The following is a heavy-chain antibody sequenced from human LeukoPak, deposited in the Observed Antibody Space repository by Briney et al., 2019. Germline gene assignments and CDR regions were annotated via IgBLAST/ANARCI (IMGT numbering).Heavy chain of an antibody. V-gene: IGHV3-30*03. Sequence: PGRSLRLSCAASGFSFRSYGMHWVRQAPGKGLEWVAVISSDEINEYYADSVKGRFTISRDNSKNTLYLQINSLRGEDTAVYYCARAHSGSGSYGLDYWGQGTLVTVSS. CDR1: GFSFRSYG. CDR2: ISSDEINE. J-gene: IGHJ4*02. D-gene: IGHD3-10*01. CDR3: ARAHSGSGSYGLDY.